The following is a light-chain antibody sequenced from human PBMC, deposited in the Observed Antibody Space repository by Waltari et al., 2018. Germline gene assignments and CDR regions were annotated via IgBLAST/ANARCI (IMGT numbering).Light chain of an antibody. CDR2: DDT. J-gene: IGLJ1*01. CDR1: NIGSKS. Sequence: SYVLTQPPSVSVAPGQTARITCGGNNIGSKSVHWYQQKPGQAPLPVVYDDTARPPRIPERFSGSNSGNTATLTISRVEAGDEADYSCQVWDSGSDLYVFGPGTKVTVL. V-gene: IGLV3-21*02. CDR3: QVWDSGSDLYV.